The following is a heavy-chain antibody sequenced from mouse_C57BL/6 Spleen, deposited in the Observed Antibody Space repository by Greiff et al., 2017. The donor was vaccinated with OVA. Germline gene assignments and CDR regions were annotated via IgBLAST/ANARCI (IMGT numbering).Heavy chain of an antibody. Sequence: EVKLVESGGGLVKPGGSLKLSCAASGFTFSSYAMSWVRQTPEKRLEWVATISDGGSYTYYPDNVKGRFTISRDNAKNNLYLQMSHLKSEDTAMYYCAREGPLYGSSYPLAYWGQGTLVTVSA. D-gene: IGHD1-1*01. J-gene: IGHJ3*01. CDR3: AREGPLYGSSYPLAY. CDR1: GFTFSSYA. CDR2: ISDGGSYT. V-gene: IGHV5-4*01.